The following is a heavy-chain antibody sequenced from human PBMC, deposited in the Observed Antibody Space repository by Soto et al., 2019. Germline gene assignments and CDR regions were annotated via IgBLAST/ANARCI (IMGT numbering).Heavy chain of an antibody. J-gene: IGHJ4*02. Sequence: GGSLRLSCAASGLTFSFYDVNWVRQAPGKGLEWVSYISIGGGTVYYADSVKGRFTISRDNAKNSLYLQMNSLRAEDTAVYYCARKASDDLDYWGQGTLVTVS. D-gene: IGHD1-1*01. CDR2: ISIGGGTV. V-gene: IGHV3-48*03. CDR3: ARKASDDLDY. CDR1: GLTFSFYD.